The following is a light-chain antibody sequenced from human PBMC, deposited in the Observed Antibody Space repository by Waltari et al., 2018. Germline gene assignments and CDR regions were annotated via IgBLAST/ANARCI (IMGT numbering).Light chain of an antibody. Sequence: EIVLPQSPGTLSLSPGERATLSCRASESVTKYVAWYQHKPGQAPRLLIYGASTRVIGIPDRISGSGSGTDFTLTITRLEPEDFAMYYCQQYFSSPKTFGPGTKVEIK. CDR1: ESVTKY. J-gene: IGKJ1*01. V-gene: IGKV3-20*01. CDR3: QQYFSSPKT. CDR2: GAS.